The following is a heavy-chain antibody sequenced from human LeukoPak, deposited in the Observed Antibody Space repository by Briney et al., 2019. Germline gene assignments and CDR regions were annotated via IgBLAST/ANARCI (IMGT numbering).Heavy chain of an antibody. J-gene: IGHJ4*02. CDR3: ARGLPAAIVDY. D-gene: IGHD2-2*01. V-gene: IGHV4-59*01. CDR1: GGSISSYY. Sequence: SETLSLTCTVSGGSISSYYWSWIRQPPGRGLEWIGYIYYSGSTNYNPSLKSRVTISLDTSKNQFSLKLSSVTAADTAVYYCARGLPAAIVDYWGQGTLVTVSS. CDR2: IYYSGST.